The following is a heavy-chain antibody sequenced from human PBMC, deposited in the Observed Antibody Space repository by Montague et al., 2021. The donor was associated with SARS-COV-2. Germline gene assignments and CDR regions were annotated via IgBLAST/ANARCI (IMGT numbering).Heavy chain of an antibody. V-gene: IGHV4-4*07. Sequence: SETLSLTCTVSGGSISSYYWSWIRPPAGKGLEWIGRIYSSGSTNYNPSLTRRVTVSVDTSKNQFSLKLHSVTAADTALNYCARDRPRSDYYGSGTYTWGGYGMDFWGQGTTVTVSS. J-gene: IGHJ6*02. CDR1: GGSISSYY. CDR3: ARDRPRSDYYGSGTYTWGGYGMDF. CDR2: IYSSGST. D-gene: IGHD3-10*01.